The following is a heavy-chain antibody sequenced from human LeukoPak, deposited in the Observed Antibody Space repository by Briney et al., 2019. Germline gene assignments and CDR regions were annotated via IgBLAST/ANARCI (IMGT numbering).Heavy chain of an antibody. V-gene: IGHV3-30*18. CDR1: GFTFSSYW. J-gene: IGHJ4*02. Sequence: GGSLRLSCAASGFTFSSYWMSWVRQAPGKGLEWVAVISYDGSNKYYADSVKGRFTISRDNSKNTLYLQMNSLRAEDTAVYYCAKGQRYFDWLPSETNFDYWGQGTLVTVSS. D-gene: IGHD3-9*01. CDR2: ISYDGSNK. CDR3: AKGQRYFDWLPSETNFDY.